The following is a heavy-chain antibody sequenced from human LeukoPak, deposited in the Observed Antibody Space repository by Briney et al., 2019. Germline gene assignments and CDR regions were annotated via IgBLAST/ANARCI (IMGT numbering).Heavy chain of an antibody. J-gene: IGHJ4*02. D-gene: IGHD6-6*01. Sequence: GGXLRLSCAASGFTFSSYEMNWVRQAPGKGLEWVSYISSSGSTIYYADSVKGRFTISRDNAKNSLYLQMNSLRAEDTAVYYCASSYSSSSYFDYWGQGTLVTVSS. CDR1: GFTFSSYE. V-gene: IGHV3-48*03. CDR3: ASSYSSSSYFDY. CDR2: ISSSGSTI.